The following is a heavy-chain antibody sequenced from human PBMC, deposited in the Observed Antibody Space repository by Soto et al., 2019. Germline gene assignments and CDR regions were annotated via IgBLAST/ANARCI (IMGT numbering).Heavy chain of an antibody. CDR3: ARFHDYDILTGYYFDY. Sequence: SETLSLTCTVSGGSISSYYWSWIRQPPGKGLEWIGYIYYSGSTNYNPSLKSRVTISVDTSKNQFSLKLSSVTAADTAVYYCARFHDYDILTGYYFDYWGKGTLVTVAS. CDR1: GGSISSYY. CDR2: IYYSGST. J-gene: IGHJ4*02. V-gene: IGHV4-59*08. D-gene: IGHD3-9*01.